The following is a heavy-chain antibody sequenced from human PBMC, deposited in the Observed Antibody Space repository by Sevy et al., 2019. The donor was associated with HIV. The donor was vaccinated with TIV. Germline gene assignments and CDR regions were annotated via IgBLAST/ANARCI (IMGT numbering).Heavy chain of an antibody. CDR1: GSTFISYV. J-gene: IGHJ4*02. CDR3: AKEDSGGYLY. Sequence: GGYLRLSCAASGSTFISYVMTWVRQAPGKGLEWVSTISASGGSTYYADSVKGRFISSRDNSKNTVDLQMNSLRAGDTAVYYCAKEDSGGYLYWGQGTLVIVSS. CDR2: ISASGGST. D-gene: IGHD3-22*01. V-gene: IGHV3-23*01.